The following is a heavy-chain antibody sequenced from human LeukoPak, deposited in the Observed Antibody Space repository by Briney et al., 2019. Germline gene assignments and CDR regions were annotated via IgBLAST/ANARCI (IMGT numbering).Heavy chain of an antibody. J-gene: IGHJ4*02. CDR1: GFTFSSYA. D-gene: IGHD6-19*01. V-gene: IGHV3-64*01. CDR3: AKNDAEWLGRGGGDY. CDR2: ISSNGGST. Sequence: GGSLRLSCAASGFTFSSYAMHWVRQAPGKGLEYVSAISSNGGSTYYANSVKGRFTISRDNSKNTLYLQMCSLRAEDRAVCYCAKNDAEWLGRGGGDYWGQGTLVTVSS.